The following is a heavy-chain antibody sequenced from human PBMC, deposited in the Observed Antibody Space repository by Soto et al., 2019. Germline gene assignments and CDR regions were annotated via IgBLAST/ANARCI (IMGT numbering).Heavy chain of an antibody. V-gene: IGHV1-69*13. CDR2: IIPIFGTA. D-gene: IGHD3-3*01. Sequence: SVKVSCKASGGTFSSYAISWVRQAPGQGLEWMGGIIPIFGTANYAQKFQGRVTITADESTSTAYMELSSLRSEDTAVYYCARASYDFWSGSPSPYYYYGMDVWGQGTTVTVSS. CDR3: ARASYDFWSGSPSPYYYYGMDV. J-gene: IGHJ6*02. CDR1: GGTFSSYA.